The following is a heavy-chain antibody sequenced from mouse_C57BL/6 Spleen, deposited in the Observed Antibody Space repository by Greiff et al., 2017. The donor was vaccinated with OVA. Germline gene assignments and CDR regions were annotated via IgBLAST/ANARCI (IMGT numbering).Heavy chain of an antibody. D-gene: IGHD1-1*01. CDR1: GYTFTSYW. V-gene: IGHV1-52*01. CDR2: IDPSDSET. J-gene: IGHJ1*03. CDR3: ARCGRYGSSYGYFDV. Sequence: VKLQQPGAELVRPGSSVKLSCKASGYTFTSYWMHWVKQRPIQGLEWIGNIDPSDSETHYNQKFKDKATLTVDKSSSTAYMQLSSLTSEDSAVYYCARCGRYGSSYGYFDVWGTGTTVTVSS.